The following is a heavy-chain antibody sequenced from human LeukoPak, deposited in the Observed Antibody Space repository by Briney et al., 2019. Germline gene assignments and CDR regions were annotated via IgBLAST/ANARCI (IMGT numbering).Heavy chain of an antibody. V-gene: IGHV4-59*08. CDR1: GFTFSSYA. CDR3: ARHQDVGAIAFDY. Sequence: GSLRLSCAASGFTFSSYAMSWIRQPPGKGLEWIGYIYYSGSTTYNPSLKSRVTISVDTSKKQLSLKLSSVTAADTAVYYCARHQDVGAIAFDYWGQGTMVTVSS. J-gene: IGHJ4*02. CDR2: IYYSGST. D-gene: IGHD1-26*01.